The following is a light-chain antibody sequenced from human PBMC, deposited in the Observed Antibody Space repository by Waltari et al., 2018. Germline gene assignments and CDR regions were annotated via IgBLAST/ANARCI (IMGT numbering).Light chain of an antibody. V-gene: IGLV2-23*02. J-gene: IGLJ2*01. CDR2: GVT. Sequence: QSALTQPASVSGSPGQSLTISCTGTSRDVGDLKYVPWYQQYPVRAPKLIIYGVTNRPSGVSDRFSGSKSGNTASLTISGLQAEDEAEYYCSSYADFSTSVVFGGGTKLTVL. CDR3: SSYADFSTSVV. CDR1: SRDVGDLKY.